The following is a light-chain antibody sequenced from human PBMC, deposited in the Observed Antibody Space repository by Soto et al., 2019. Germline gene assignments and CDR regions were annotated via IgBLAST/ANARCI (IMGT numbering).Light chain of an antibody. CDR2: DVS. J-gene: IGLJ1*01. Sequence: QSVLAKPRSVTGSPGESVTISCTGTSSDVGGYNYVSWYQQRPGKAPKLMIYDVSKRPSGVPDRFSGSKSGNTASLTISGLQAEDEADYYCCSYAGSYPYVFGTGTKVTVL. CDR3: CSYAGSYPYV. CDR1: SSDVGGYNY. V-gene: IGLV2-11*01.